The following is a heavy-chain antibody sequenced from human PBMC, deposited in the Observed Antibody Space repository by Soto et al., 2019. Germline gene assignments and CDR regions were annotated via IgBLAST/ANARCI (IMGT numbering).Heavy chain of an antibody. J-gene: IGHJ5*02. D-gene: IGHD4-4*01. CDR2: ISAYNGNT. Sequence: ASVKVSCKASGYTFTSYFMIWVRQAPGQGLEWMGWISAYNGNTNYAKKLQGRVTMTTDTSTSTAYMELRSLRSDDTAVYYCARGTTPSYMTTTGAWFATWGKGPLV. V-gene: IGHV1-18*01. CDR3: ARGTTPSYMTTTGAWFAT. CDR1: GYTFTSYF.